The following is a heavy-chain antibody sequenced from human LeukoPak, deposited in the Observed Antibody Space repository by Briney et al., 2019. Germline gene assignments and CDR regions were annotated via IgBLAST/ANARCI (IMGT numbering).Heavy chain of an antibody. J-gene: IGHJ4*02. CDR1: GGSFSGYY. V-gene: IGHV4-34*01. D-gene: IGHD1-26*01. Sequence: SETLSLTCAVYGGSFSGYYWSWIRQPPGKGLEWIGEINHSGSTNYNPSLKRRVTISVDTSKNQFSLKLSSVTAADTAVYYCARGSGPKIYWGQGTLVTVSS. CDR2: INHSGST. CDR3: ARGSGPKIY.